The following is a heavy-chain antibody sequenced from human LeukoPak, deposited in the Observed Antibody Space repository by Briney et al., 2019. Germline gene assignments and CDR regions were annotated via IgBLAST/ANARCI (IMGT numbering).Heavy chain of an antibody. CDR3: AKDKRDYYGDYGPGGFDI. J-gene: IGHJ3*02. CDR2: INPSGGST. Sequence: ASVKVSCKASGYTFTSYYMHWVRQAPGQGLEWMGIINPSGGSTSYAQKFQGRVTMTRGMSTSTVYMELSSLRSEDTAVYYCAKDKRDYYGDYGPGGFDIWGQGTMVTVSS. CDR1: GYTFTSYY. D-gene: IGHD4-17*01. V-gene: IGHV1-46*01.